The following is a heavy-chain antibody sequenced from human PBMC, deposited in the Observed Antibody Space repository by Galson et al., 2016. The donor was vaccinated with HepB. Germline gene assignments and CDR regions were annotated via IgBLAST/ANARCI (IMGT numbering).Heavy chain of an antibody. CDR2: ISAGSSGT. CDR3: AREGSLGTTTHFDY. V-gene: IGHV3-23*01. Sequence: SLRLSCAASEFTFSNHPMTWVRQAPGKGLEWVSSISAGSSGTYYADSVKGRFTVSRDNPENTLCLQMNNLRAEDTALYYCAREGSLGTTTHFDYWGQGIVVAVSS. J-gene: IGHJ4*02. CDR1: EFTFSNHP. D-gene: IGHD1/OR15-1a*01.